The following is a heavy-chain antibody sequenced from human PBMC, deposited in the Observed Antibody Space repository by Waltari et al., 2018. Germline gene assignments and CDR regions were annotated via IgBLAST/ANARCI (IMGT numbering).Heavy chain of an antibody. Sequence: QLQLQESGPGLVKPSETLSLPCTVSGGSISSSRYYWGWVRQPPGKGLEWIGSIYYSGSTYYNPSLKSRVTISVDTSKNQFSLRVSSVTAADTAVFYCARMVRGYCSSTSCHTDHWGQGTLVTVSS. J-gene: IGHJ4*02. CDR2: IYYSGST. V-gene: IGHV4-39*07. D-gene: IGHD2-2*01. CDR3: ARMVRGYCSSTSCHTDH. CDR1: GGSISSSRYY.